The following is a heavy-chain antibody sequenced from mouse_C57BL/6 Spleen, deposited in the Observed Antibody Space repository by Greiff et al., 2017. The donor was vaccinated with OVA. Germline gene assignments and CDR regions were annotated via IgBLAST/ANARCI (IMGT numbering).Heavy chain of an antibody. CDR1: GFNIKDYY. Sequence: VQLQQSGAELVRPGASVKLSCTASGFNIKDYYMHWVKQRPEQGLEWIGRIDPEDGDTAYAPKFQGKATMTADTSSNTAYLQLSSLTSEDTAVYYCTSTAHASMDYWGQGTSVTVSS. J-gene: IGHJ4*01. V-gene: IGHV14-1*01. CDR3: TSTAHASMDY. CDR2: IDPEDGDT. D-gene: IGHD3-2*02.